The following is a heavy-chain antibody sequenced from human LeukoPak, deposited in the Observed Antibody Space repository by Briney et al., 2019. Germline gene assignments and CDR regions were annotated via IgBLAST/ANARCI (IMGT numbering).Heavy chain of an antibody. Sequence: RGSLRLSCAASGFTFSTYSMNWVRQAPGKGLEWVSYISSSSSAIYYADSVKGRFTISRDNPKNSLYLQMNSLRAEDTAVYYCARDSAIVGASLGGYWGQGTLVTVSS. CDR1: GFTFSTYS. CDR2: ISSSSSAI. J-gene: IGHJ4*02. D-gene: IGHD1-26*01. CDR3: ARDSAIVGASLGGY. V-gene: IGHV3-48*01.